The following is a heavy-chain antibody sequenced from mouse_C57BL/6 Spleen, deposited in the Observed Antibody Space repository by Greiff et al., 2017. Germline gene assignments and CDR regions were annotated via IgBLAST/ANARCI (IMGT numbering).Heavy chain of an antibody. CDR1: GFTFSDFY. CDR3: ARDERGYYGSTPFAD. D-gene: IGHD1-1*01. Sequence: EVKLVESGGGLVQSGRSLRLSCATSGFTFSDFYMEWVRQAPGKGLEWIAASRNKANDYTTEYSASVKGRFIVSRDTSQSILYLQMNALRAEDTAIYYCARDERGYYGSTPFADWGQGTLVTVSA. CDR2: SRNKANDYTT. V-gene: IGHV7-1*01. J-gene: IGHJ3*01.